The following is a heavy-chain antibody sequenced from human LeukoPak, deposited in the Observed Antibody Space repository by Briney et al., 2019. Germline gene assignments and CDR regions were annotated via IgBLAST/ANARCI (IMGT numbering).Heavy chain of an antibody. Sequence: GASVKVSCKASGYTFTLGGFYIHWVRQAPGQGLEWMGWISPNSGGINYAQEFQDRVTMPRDTSIDTVYMELSRLTSDDTAVYYCARDPSHKNEEIYWGQGTLVAVSS. V-gene: IGHV1-2*02. CDR3: ARDPSHKNEEIY. CDR2: ISPNSGGI. J-gene: IGHJ4*02. CDR1: GYTFTLGGFY.